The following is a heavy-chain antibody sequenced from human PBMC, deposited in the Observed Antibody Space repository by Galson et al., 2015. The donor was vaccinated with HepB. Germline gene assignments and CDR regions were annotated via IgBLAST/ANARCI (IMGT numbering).Heavy chain of an antibody. J-gene: IGHJ3*02. CDR1: GFTVSSNY. CDR2: IYSGGST. D-gene: IGHD2-21*01. V-gene: IGHV3-53*01. Sequence: SLRLSCAASGFTVSSNYMSWVRQAPGKGLEWVSVIYSGGSTYYADSVKGRFTISRDNSKNTLYLQMNSLRAEDTAVYYCARSRILWWPGAFDIWGQGTMVTVSS. CDR3: ARSRILWWPGAFDI.